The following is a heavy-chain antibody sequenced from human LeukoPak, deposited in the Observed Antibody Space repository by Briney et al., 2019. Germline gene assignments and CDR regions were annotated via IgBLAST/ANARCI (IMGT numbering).Heavy chain of an antibody. V-gene: IGHV1-69*04. CDR1: GGTFSSYA. D-gene: IGHD3-9*01. CDR2: IIPILGIA. J-gene: IGHJ4*02. Sequence: SVEVSCKASGGTFSSYAISWVRQAPGQGLEWMGRIIPILGIANYAQKFQGRVTITADKSTSTAYMELSSLRSEDTAVYYCARDLNYDILTGYYGFGYWGQGTLVTVSS. CDR3: ARDLNYDILTGYYGFGY.